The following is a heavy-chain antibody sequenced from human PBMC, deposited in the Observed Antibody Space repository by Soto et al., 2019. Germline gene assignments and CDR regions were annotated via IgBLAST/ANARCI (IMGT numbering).Heavy chain of an antibody. J-gene: IGHJ5*02. Sequence: EVQLLESGGGLVQPGGSLRLSCAASGFTFSSYAMSWVRQAPGKGLEWVSAISGSGGSTYYADSVKGRFTISRDNSKNTLYLQMNSLRAEDTAVYYCAKESAGILTGYDRFDPWGQGTLVTVSS. V-gene: IGHV3-23*01. CDR1: GFTFSSYA. CDR2: ISGSGGST. CDR3: AKESAGILTGYDRFDP. D-gene: IGHD3-9*01.